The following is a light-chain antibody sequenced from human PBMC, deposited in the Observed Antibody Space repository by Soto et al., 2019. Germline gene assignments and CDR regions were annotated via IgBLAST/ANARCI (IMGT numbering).Light chain of an antibody. Sequence: QSVLTQPASVSGSPGQSITISCTGTSRDVGGYSYVSWHQHHPGKAPKLMIYEVNNRPSGVSNRFSGSKSGNTASLTISGLQAEDEADYYCSSYTSSRTPVFGGGTKVTVL. CDR3: SSYTSSRTPV. CDR2: EVN. CDR1: SRDVGGYSY. J-gene: IGLJ3*02. V-gene: IGLV2-14*01.